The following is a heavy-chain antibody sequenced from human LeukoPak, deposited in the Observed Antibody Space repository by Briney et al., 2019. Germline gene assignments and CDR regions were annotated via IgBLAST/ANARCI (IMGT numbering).Heavy chain of an antibody. V-gene: IGHV4-30-2*01. Sequence: SETLSLTCTVSGGSISSGGYYWSWIRQPPGKGLEWIGYIYHSGSTYYNPSLKSRVTISVDRSKNQFSLKLSSVTAADTAVYYCARDTETRWSDPWGQGTLVTVSS. CDR2: IYHSGST. CDR1: GGSISSGGYY. CDR3: ARDTETRWSDP. J-gene: IGHJ5*02. D-gene: IGHD4-17*01.